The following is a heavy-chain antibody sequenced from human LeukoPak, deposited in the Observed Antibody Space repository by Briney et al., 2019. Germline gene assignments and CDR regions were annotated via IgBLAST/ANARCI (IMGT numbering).Heavy chain of an antibody. D-gene: IGHD2-2*01. Sequence: GWSLRLSCVATRFTYSDYYMSWIRQAPGKGLEWVSYISSSRSYTDYADSVKGRFTISRDNAKNQLYLQVNSLRAEDTAVYYCAREITSTSPPYFDYWGQGTLVTVPS. CDR1: RFTYSDYY. V-gene: IGHV3-11*06. CDR2: ISSSRSYT. CDR3: AREITSTSPPYFDY. J-gene: IGHJ4*02.